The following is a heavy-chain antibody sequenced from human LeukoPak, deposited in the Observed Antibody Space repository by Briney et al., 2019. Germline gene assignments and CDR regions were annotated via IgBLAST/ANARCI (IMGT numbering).Heavy chain of an antibody. CDR1: GFTFSSYG. CDR2: ISHDGSNK. D-gene: IGHD3-22*01. CDR3: AKRGELYYYDSSGYSQFDY. Sequence: GGSLRLSCAASGFTFSSYGMHWVRQAPGKGLEWVAVISHDGSNKYYADSVKGRFTISRDNSKNTLYLQMNSLRAEDTAVYYCAKRGELYYYDSSGYSQFDYWGQGTLVTVSS. J-gene: IGHJ4*02. V-gene: IGHV3-30*18.